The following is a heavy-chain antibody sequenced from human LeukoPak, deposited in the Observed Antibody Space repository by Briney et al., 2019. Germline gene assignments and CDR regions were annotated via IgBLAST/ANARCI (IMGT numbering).Heavy chain of an antibody. CDR1: GGSISSSSYY. CDR2: IYYSGST. J-gene: IGHJ5*02. D-gene: IGHD5-18*01. Sequence: SETLSLTCTVSGGSISSSSYYWGWIRQPPGKGLEWIGSIYYSGSTYYNPSLKSRVTISVDTSKNQFSLKLSSVTAAVTAVYYCARHHSYGYLVNWFDPWGQGTLVTVSS. V-gene: IGHV4-39*01. CDR3: ARHHSYGYLVNWFDP.